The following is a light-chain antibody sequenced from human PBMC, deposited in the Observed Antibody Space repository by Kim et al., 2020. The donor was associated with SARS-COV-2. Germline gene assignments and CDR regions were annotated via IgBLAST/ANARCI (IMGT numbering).Light chain of an antibody. Sequence: SVTLSSTGTSSDIGAYKYVSWYQQHPGKAPKLMIYEVNRRPSGVPDRFSGSKSGNTASLTVSGLQAEDEADYYCTSYAGSNNLDVFGTGTKVTVL. CDR2: EVN. CDR1: SSDIGAYKY. V-gene: IGLV2-8*01. CDR3: TSYAGSNNLDV. J-gene: IGLJ1*01.